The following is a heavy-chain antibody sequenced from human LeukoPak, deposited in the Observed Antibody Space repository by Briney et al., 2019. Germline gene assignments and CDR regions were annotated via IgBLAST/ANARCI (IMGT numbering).Heavy chain of an antibody. Sequence: SETLSLTCTVSGGSISSYYWSWIRQPPVKGLEWIGYIYYSGSTNYNPSLKSRVTISVDTSKNQFSLKLSSVTAADTAVYYCARVQRYGDFFDYWGQGTLVTVSS. J-gene: IGHJ4*02. CDR3: ARVQRYGDFFDY. CDR1: GGSISSYY. CDR2: IYYSGST. V-gene: IGHV4-59*01. D-gene: IGHD4-17*01.